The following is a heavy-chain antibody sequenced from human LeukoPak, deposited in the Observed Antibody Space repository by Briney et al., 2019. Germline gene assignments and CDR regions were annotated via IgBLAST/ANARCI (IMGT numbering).Heavy chain of an antibody. D-gene: IGHD3-10*01. V-gene: IGHV1-46*01. J-gene: IGHJ4*02. CDR1: GYTFTSYY. CDR3: ARIGSGSYYAPYFDY. Sequence: GASVKVSCKASGYTFTSYYMHWVRQAPGQGLEWMGIINPSGGSTSYAQKFQGRVTMTRDTSTSTVYMELSSLRSEDTAVYYCARIGSGSYYAPYFDYWGQGTLVTVSS. CDR2: INPSGGST.